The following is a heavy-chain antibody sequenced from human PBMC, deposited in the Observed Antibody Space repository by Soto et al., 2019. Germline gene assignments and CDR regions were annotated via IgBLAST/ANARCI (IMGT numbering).Heavy chain of an antibody. V-gene: IGHV3-23*01. CDR3: ANQKNDYGGLDAFDI. Sequence: RRLSCAASGFTFSSYAMSWVRQAPGKGLEWVSAISGSGGSTYYADSVKGRFTISRDNSKNTLYLQMNSLRAEDTAVYYCANQKNDYGGLDAFDIWGQGTMVTVSS. D-gene: IGHD4-17*01. CDR2: ISGSGGST. J-gene: IGHJ3*02. CDR1: GFTFSSYA.